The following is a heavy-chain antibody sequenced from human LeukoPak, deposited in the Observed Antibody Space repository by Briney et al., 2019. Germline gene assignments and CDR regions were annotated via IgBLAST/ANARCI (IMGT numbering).Heavy chain of an antibody. J-gene: IGHJ4*02. D-gene: IGHD1-26*01. CDR2: IYHSGST. Sequence: PSETLSLTCAVSGGSISSGGYSWSWIRQPPGTGLEWIGYIYHSGSTYYNPSLKSRVTISVDRSKNQFSLKLSSVTAADTAVYYCARGEVGATRGFDYWGQGTLVTVSS. CDR3: ARGEVGATRGFDY. V-gene: IGHV4-30-2*01. CDR1: GGSISSGGYS.